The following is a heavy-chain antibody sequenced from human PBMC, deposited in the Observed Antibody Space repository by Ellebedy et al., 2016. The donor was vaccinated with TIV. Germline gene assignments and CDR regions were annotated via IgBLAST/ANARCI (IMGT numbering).Heavy chain of an antibody. J-gene: IGHJ4*02. V-gene: IGHV1-2*02. D-gene: IGHD3-16*01. CDR1: GYTFTGYY. CDR3: ARNLEPGVTSRGEGLDY. Sequence: ASVKVSXKASGYTFTGYYIHWVRQAPGQGLEWMGWINPNSGDTNYAQKLQGRVTMTRDTSISTAYMELSTLRSDDTAVYYCARNLEPGVTSRGEGLDYWGRGTLVTVSS. CDR2: INPNSGDT.